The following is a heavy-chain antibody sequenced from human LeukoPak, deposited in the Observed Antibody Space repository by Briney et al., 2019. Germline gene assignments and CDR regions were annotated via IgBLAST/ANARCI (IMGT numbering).Heavy chain of an antibody. Sequence: GGSLRLSCAASGFTFSSYGMHWVRQAPGKGLEWVAFIRYDGSNKYYADSVKGRFTTSIDNSKNTLYLQMNSLRAEDTAVYYCAKEKAGAWGPLCIDYWGQGTLVTVSS. D-gene: IGHD7-27*01. CDR3: AKEKAGAWGPLCIDY. CDR1: GFTFSSYG. CDR2: IRYDGSNK. J-gene: IGHJ4*02. V-gene: IGHV3-30*02.